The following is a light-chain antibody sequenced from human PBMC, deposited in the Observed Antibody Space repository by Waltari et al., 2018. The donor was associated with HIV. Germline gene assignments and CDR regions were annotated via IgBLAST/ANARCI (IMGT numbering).Light chain of an antibody. CDR2: LVS. CDR3: MQSLHAPWT. CDR1: QSLLNSNGYNY. Sequence: DVVMTQSPLSLPVTPGEPASISCRSSQSLLNSNGYNYLDWYLQKPGPSPQLLIYLVSNRASGVPDRFSGSGSGTDFTLKISRVEAEDVGVYYCMQSLHAPWTFGQGTKVEIK. J-gene: IGKJ1*01. V-gene: IGKV2-28*01.